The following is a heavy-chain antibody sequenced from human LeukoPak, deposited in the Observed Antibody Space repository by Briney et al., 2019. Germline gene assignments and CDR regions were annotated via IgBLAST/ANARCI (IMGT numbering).Heavy chain of an antibody. CDR3: ARDNYYDSSGYYAFDY. CDR2: IWYDGSNK. CDR1: GFTFSSYG. J-gene: IGHJ4*02. Sequence: GGSLRLSCAASGFTFSSYGMHWVRQAPGKGLEWVAVIWYDGSNKYYADSVKGRFTNSRDNSKNTLYLQMNSLRAEDTAVYYCARDNYYDSSGYYAFDYWGQGTLVTVSS. D-gene: IGHD3-22*01. V-gene: IGHV3-33*01.